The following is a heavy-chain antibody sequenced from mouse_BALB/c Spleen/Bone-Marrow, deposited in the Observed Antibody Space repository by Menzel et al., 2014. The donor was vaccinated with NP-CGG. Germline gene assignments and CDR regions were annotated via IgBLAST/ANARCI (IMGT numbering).Heavy chain of an antibody. CDR2: ISSGGSYT. V-gene: IGHV5-9*02. D-gene: IGHD4-1*01. CDR1: GFVFSSYD. Sequence: EVHLVESGGGLVKPGGSLKLSCAASGFVFSSYDMSWVRQTPEKRLEWVATISSGGSYTYYPDSVKGRFTISRDNARNTLYLQMSSLRSEDTALYYCARHKLGRWYFDVWGAGTTVTVSS. J-gene: IGHJ1*01. CDR3: ARHKLGRWYFDV.